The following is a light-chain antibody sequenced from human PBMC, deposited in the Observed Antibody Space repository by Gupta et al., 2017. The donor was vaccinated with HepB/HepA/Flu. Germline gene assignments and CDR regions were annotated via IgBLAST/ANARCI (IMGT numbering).Light chain of an antibody. CDR2: KVS. Sequence: DIQMTQSPSTLSASVGDRVTITCRASQSISSWLDWYQQKPGKAPKLLIYKVSNLHSGVPSRFSGSGSGTEFTLTISSLQPDDFATYYCQHYDSYSTFGQGTKVEIK. V-gene: IGKV1-5*03. CDR3: QHYDSYST. CDR1: QSISSW. J-gene: IGKJ1*01.